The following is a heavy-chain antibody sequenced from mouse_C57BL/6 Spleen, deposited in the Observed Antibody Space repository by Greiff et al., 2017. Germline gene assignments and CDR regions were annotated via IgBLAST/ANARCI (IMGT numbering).Heavy chain of an antibody. CDR2: IDPSDSYT. V-gene: IGHV1-59*01. J-gene: IGHJ3*01. D-gene: IGHD1-1*01. CDR3: ARSGYGSRIAY. CDR1: GYTFTSYW. Sequence: QVQLQQPGAELVRPGTSVKLSCKASGYTFTSYWMHWVKQRPGQGLEWIGVIDPSDSYTNYNQKFKGKATLTVDTSSSTAYMQLSSLTSEDSAVYYCARSGYGSRIAYWGQGTLVTVSA.